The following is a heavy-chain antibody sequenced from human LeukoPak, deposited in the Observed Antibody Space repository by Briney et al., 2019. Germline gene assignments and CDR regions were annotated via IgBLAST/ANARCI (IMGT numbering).Heavy chain of an antibody. CDR3: ARLGVSDAPDY. D-gene: IGHD1-26*01. Sequence: GGSLRLSCAAAGFTFSGYAMNWVRQAPGKGLEWVSAISGRGDNTYYADSVKGRFTISRDNSKNTLYLQMNSLRAEDTAVYYCARLGVSDAPDYWGQGTLSPSPQ. CDR1: GFTFSGYA. V-gene: IGHV3-23*01. CDR2: ISGRGDNT. J-gene: IGHJ4*02.